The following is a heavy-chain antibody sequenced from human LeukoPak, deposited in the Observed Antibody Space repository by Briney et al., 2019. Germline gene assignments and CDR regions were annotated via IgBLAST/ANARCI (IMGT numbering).Heavy chain of an antibody. V-gene: IGHV3-7*01. CDR2: IKQDGSEI. Sequence: GGSLRLSCLGSGFRFSSYWMSWVRQAPGKGLEWVANIKQDGSEIHYGDSEKGRFTISRDNAKNSLFLQMNSLRVEDTAVHYCARLKDDVTKFDYWGQGTLVSVSS. J-gene: IGHJ4*02. CDR1: GFRFSSYW. CDR3: ARLKDDVTKFDY. D-gene: IGHD2-8*01.